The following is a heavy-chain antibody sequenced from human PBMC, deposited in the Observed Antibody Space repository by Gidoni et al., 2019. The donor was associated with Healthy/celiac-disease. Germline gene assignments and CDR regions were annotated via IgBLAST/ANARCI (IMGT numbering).Heavy chain of an antibody. CDR1: GFTVSNNY. CDR2: IYSGGST. J-gene: IGHJ5*02. CDR3: ARFALAAAGNWFDP. Sequence: EVQLVESGGGLIQPGGSLSLSCAASGFTVSNNYMSWVRQAPGKGLEWVSVIYSGGSTYYADSVKGRFTISRDNSKNTLYLQMNSLRAEDTAVYYCARFALAAAGNWFDPWGQGTLVTVSS. V-gene: IGHV3-53*01. D-gene: IGHD6-13*01.